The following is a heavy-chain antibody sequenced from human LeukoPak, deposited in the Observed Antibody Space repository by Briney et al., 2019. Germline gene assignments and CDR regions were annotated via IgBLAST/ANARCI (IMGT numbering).Heavy chain of an antibody. CDR2: IYYSGST. Sequence: SETLSLTCTVSGGSMSCYYWSWLRQPPGKGLEWRGYIYYSGSTNYNASLKSRVTISVDTSKNQFSLKLSSVTAADSAVFYSARAVDGYPSGYCDYWGQGTLVTVSS. D-gene: IGHD5-24*01. J-gene: IGHJ4*02. V-gene: IGHV4-59*12. CDR3: ARAVDGYPSGYCDY. CDR1: GGSMSCYY.